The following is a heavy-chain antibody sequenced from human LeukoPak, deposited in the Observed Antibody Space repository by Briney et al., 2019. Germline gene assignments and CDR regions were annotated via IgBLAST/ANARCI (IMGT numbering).Heavy chain of an antibody. Sequence: GGSLRLSCAASGFTFSSYGMHWVRQAPGKGLEWVAVIWYDGSNKYYADSVKGRFTISRDNSKNTLYLQMNSLKTEDTAVYYCTRGVGTAMAITLVYFDYWGQGTLVTVSS. V-gene: IGHV3-33*01. CDR1: GFTFSSYG. CDR2: IWYDGSNK. CDR3: TRGVGTAMAITLVYFDY. J-gene: IGHJ4*02. D-gene: IGHD5-18*01.